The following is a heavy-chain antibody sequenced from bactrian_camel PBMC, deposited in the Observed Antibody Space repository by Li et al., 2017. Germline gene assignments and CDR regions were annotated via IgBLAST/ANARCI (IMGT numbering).Heavy chain of an antibody. CDR1: GYAASAYC. V-gene: IGHV3S40*01. CDR2: ISTAGVTT. J-gene: IGHJ4*01. CDR3: AAQFLEASCAVVHAIDN. D-gene: IGHD1*01. Sequence: VQLVESGGGSVQAGGSLRLSCAASGYAASAYCKGWFRQAPGKEREGVASISTAGVTTYYTLSVKGRFTISLDTAKNTVFLQMNSLKPEDTATYYCAAQFLEASCAVVHAIDNWGQGTQVTVS.